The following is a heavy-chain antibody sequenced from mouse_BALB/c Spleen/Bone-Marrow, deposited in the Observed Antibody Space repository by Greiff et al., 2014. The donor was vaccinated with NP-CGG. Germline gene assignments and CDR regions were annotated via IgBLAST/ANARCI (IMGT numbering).Heavy chain of an antibody. J-gene: IGHJ3*01. CDR2: ILPGSGTT. Sequence: VQLQQSGAKLMKPGASVKISRKATGYTFSSYWIEWVNQRPGHGLEWIGEILPGSGTTHYNEKFKDKATFTADTSSNTAYMQLSSLTSEDSAVYYCARGGYDTSIFAYWGQGTLVTVSA. CDR1: GYTFSSYW. CDR3: ARGGYDTSIFAY. V-gene: IGHV1-9*01. D-gene: IGHD2-3*01.